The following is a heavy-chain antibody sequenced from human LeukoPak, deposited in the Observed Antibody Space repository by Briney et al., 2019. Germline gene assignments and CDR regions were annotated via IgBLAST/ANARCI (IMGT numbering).Heavy chain of an antibody. J-gene: IGHJ4*02. CDR3: AKALSIAVAFDY. Sequence: SGGSLRLSCAASGFTFSNYGMSWVRQAPGKGLKWVSAISDGGDSTDYADSVKGRFTVSRDNSKNTLYLQMNSLRADDTAVYYCAKALSIAVAFDYWGQGTLVTVSS. CDR1: GFTFSNYG. V-gene: IGHV3-23*01. CDR2: ISDGGDST. D-gene: IGHD6-19*01.